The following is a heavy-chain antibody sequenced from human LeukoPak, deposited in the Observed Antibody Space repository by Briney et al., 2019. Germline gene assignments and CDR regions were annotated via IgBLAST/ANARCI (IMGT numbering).Heavy chain of an antibody. CDR2: IYPGDSDT. V-gene: IGHV5-51*01. Sequence: GSLKISWKGSGYSFTSYWIGWVRQMPGKGPEWMGIIYPGDSDTRYSPSFQGQVTISADKSISTAYLQWRSLKASDTAMYYCARGNRGPAAIGLSASDAFDIWGQGTMVTVSS. D-gene: IGHD2-2*02. J-gene: IGHJ3*02. CDR3: ARGNRGPAAIGLSASDAFDI. CDR1: GYSFTSYW.